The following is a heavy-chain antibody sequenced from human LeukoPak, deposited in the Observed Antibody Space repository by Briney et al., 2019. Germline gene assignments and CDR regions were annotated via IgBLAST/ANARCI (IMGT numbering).Heavy chain of an antibody. Sequence: SETLSLTCTVSGGSISSYYWSWIRQPPGKGLEWIGYIYYSGNNYNPSLKSRVTISIDTSKNQFSLKLSSVTAADTAVYYCATSHSAWTSFDYWGQGTLVTVSS. V-gene: IGHV4-59*01. J-gene: IGHJ4*02. CDR2: IYYSGN. CDR3: ATSHSAWTSFDY. CDR1: GGSISSYY. D-gene: IGHD3/OR15-3a*01.